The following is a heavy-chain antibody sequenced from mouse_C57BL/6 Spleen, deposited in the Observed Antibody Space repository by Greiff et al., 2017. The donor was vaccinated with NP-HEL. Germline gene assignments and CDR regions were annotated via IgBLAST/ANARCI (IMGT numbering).Heavy chain of an antibody. CDR3: TREIYYGNYDYAMDY. J-gene: IGHJ4*01. D-gene: IGHD2-1*01. V-gene: IGHV1-15*01. CDR2: IDPETGGT. Sequence: VQLQQSGAELVRPGASVTLSCKASGYTFTDYDMHWVKQTPVHGLEWIGAIDPETGGTAYNQKFKGKAILTADKSSSTAYMELRSLTSEDSAVEYCTREIYYGNYDYAMDYWGQGTSVTVSS. CDR1: GYTFTDYD.